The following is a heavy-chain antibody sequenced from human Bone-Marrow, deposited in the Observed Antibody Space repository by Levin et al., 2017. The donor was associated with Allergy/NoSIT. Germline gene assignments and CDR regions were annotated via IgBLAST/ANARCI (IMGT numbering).Heavy chain of an antibody. Sequence: SETLSLTCAVYGGSFSGYYWSWIRQPPGKGLEWIGEINHSGSTNYNPSLKSRVTISVDTSKNQFSLKLSSVTAADTAVYYCARIWGGLGGYWGQGTLVTVSS. CDR1: GGSFSGYY. CDR2: INHSGST. CDR3: ARIWGGLGGY. D-gene: IGHD3-16*01. J-gene: IGHJ4*02. V-gene: IGHV4-34*01.